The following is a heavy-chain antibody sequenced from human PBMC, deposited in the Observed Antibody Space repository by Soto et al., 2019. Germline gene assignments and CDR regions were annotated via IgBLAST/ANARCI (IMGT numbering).Heavy chain of an antibody. V-gene: IGHV4-30-4*01. CDR2: IYYSGST. CDR1: GGSISSGDYY. J-gene: IGHJ6*02. Sequence: SETLSLTCTVSGGSISSGDYYWSWIRQPPGKGLEWIGYIYYSGSTYYNPSLKSRVTISVETSKNQFSLKLSSVTAADTAGYYCARDWKFPKPHQKFDYGDYGRGFYYYYGMDVWGQGTTVTVSS. CDR3: ARDWKFPKPHQKFDYGDYGRGFYYYYGMDV. D-gene: IGHD4-17*01.